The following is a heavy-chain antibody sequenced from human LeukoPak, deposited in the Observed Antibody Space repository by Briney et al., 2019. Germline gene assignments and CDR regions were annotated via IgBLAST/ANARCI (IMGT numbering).Heavy chain of an antibody. CDR3: ARRGGSENAFDI. J-gene: IGHJ3*02. CDR1: GGSFSGYY. Sequence: PSETLSLTCAVYGGSFSGYYWSWIRQPPGKGLEWIGEINHSGSTNYNPSLKSRVTISVDTSKNQFSLKLSSVTAADTAVYYCARRGGSENAFDIWGQGTMVTVSS. CDR2: INHSGST. D-gene: IGHD2-15*01. V-gene: IGHV4-34*01.